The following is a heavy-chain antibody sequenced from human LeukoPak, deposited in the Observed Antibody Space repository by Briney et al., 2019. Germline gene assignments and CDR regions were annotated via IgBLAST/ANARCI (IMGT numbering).Heavy chain of an antibody. V-gene: IGHV1-8*01. Sequence: ASVKVSCKASGYTFTSYDINWVRQATGQGREWMGWMNPNSGNTGYAQKFQGRVTMTRNTSISTACMELSSLRSEDTAVYYCARGERSRWFDPWGQGTLVTVSS. J-gene: IGHJ5*02. CDR2: MNPNSGNT. D-gene: IGHD1-26*01. CDR3: ARGERSRWFDP. CDR1: GYTFTSYD.